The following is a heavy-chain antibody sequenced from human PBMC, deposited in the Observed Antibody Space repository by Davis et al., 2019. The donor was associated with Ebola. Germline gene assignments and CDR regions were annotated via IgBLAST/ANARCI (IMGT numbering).Heavy chain of an antibody. J-gene: IGHJ4*02. CDR1: GGTFSSYA. CDR3: ARDSGEGVYGDYYFDY. Sequence: SVKVSCKASGGTFSSYAISWVRQAPGQGLEWMGGIIPIFGTANYAQKFQGRVTITADESTSTAYMELSSLRSEDTAVYYCARDSGEGVYGDYYFDYWGQGTLVTVSS. V-gene: IGHV1-69*13. D-gene: IGHD4-17*01. CDR2: IIPIFGTA.